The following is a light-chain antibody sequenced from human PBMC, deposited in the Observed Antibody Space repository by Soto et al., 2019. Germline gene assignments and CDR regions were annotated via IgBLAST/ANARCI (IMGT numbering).Light chain of an antibody. CDR1: QSISRW. J-gene: IGKJ1*01. V-gene: IGKV1-5*01. CDR2: DAS. CDR3: QQYNPYSQT. Sequence: DIQMTQSPSTLSAFVGDRVTTTCRASQSISRWLAWYQQKPGKAPKLLIYDASTLESGVPSRCRGSGSGADFTLTMSGLQPHDLATYAGQQYNPYSQTFGQRTKVELK.